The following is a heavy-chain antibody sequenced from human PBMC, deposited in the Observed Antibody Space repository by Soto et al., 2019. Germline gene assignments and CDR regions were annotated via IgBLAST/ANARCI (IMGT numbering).Heavy chain of an antibody. J-gene: IGHJ4*02. Sequence: QVQLVESGGGVVQPGRSLRLSCVASGFTFSSYGMHWVRQAPGKGLEWVAIISYDGSNTYYADSVKGRFTISRDNSKNTLYPPMNSLRAEDTSVYYCAKEGGLSGSYYISSSYYFDYWGQGTLVTVSS. CDR2: ISYDGSNT. D-gene: IGHD1-26*01. V-gene: IGHV3-30*18. CDR3: AKEGGLSGSYYISSSYYFDY. CDR1: GFTFSSYG.